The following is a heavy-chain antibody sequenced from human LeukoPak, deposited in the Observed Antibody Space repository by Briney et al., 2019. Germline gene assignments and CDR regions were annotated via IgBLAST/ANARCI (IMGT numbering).Heavy chain of an antibody. Sequence: PSETLPLTCTVSGGSISSYYWSWIRQPPGKGLEWIGYIYYSGSTNYNPSLKSRVTISVDTSKNQFSLKLSSVTAADTAVYYCARHRVDYYDSSGYFSALFDYWGQGTLVTVSS. CDR1: GGSISSYY. J-gene: IGHJ4*02. CDR2: IYYSGST. V-gene: IGHV4-59*01. D-gene: IGHD3-22*01. CDR3: ARHRVDYYDSSGYFSALFDY.